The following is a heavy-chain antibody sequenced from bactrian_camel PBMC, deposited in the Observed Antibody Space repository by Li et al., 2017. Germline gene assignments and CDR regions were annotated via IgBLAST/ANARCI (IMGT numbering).Heavy chain of an antibody. J-gene: IGHJ6*01. D-gene: IGHD5*01. CDR1: GYGYSTGC. CDR3: AAAPAPIWGSRLQDHDFGY. CDR2: LSIGGGIT. Sequence: HVQLVESGGGSVQAGGSLTLSCTVSGYGYSTGCIGWFRQFPGLEREGVATLSIGGGITNYADSVKGRFTISQDKARNTVYLQMNSLKPADSAMYYCAAAPAPIWGSRLQDHDFGYWGQGTQVTVS. V-gene: IGHV3S1*01.